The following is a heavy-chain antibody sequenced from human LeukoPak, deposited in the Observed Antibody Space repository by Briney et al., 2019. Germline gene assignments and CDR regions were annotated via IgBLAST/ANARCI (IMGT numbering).Heavy chain of an antibody. CDR3: ARATLLDSSGYYSDRGGFDY. CDR1: GGSISSSSYY. CDR2: IYYSGST. D-gene: IGHD3-22*01. V-gene: IGHV4-39*07. J-gene: IGHJ4*02. Sequence: SETLSLTCTVSGGSISSSSYYWGWIRQPPGKGLEWIGSIYYSGSTYYNPSLKSRVTISVDTSKNQFSLKLSSVTAADTAVYYCARATLLDSSGYYSDRGGFDYWGQGTLVTVSS.